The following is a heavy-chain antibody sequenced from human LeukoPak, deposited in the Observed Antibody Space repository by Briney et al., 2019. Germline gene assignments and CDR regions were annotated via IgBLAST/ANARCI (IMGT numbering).Heavy chain of an antibody. CDR3: ARRGSYYYDSSGYSS. J-gene: IGHJ5*02. D-gene: IGHD3-22*01. Sequence: PSETLSLTCAVYGGSFSGYYWSWIRQPPGKGLEWIGEINHSGSTNYNPSLKSRVTISVDTSKNQFSLKLSSVTAADTAVYYCARRGSYYYDSSGYSSWGQGTLSPSPQ. V-gene: IGHV4-34*01. CDR1: GGSFSGYY. CDR2: INHSGST.